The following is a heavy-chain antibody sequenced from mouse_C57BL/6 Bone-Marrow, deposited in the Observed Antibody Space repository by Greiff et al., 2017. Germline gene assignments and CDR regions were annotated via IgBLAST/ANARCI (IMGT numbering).Heavy chain of an antibody. D-gene: IGHD2-1*01. J-gene: IGHJ1*03. CDR1: GFNIKDDY. CDR2: IDPENGDT. V-gene: IGHV14-4*01. Sequence: EVQLQQSGAELVMPGASVKLSCTASGFNIKDDYMHWVKQRPEQGLEWIGWIDPENGDTEYASKFQGKATITADTSSNTASLQLSSLTSEDTAVYYCTSNLDWYFDVWGTGTTVTVSS. CDR3: TSNLDWYFDV.